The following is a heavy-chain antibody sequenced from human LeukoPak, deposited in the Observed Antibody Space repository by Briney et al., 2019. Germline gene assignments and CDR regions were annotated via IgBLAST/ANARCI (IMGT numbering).Heavy chain of an antibody. CDR3: ARDFRTYSYGYVDY. Sequence: SQTLSLTCTVSGGSITSGDYYWSWIRQPPGKGLEWIVYIYYSGSTYYNPSLKSRVTISVDTSTNQFSLKLSSVTAADTAVYYCARDFRTYSYGYVDYWGQGTLVTVSS. CDR2: IYYSGST. V-gene: IGHV4-30-4*01. J-gene: IGHJ4*02. CDR1: GGSITSGDYY. D-gene: IGHD5-18*01.